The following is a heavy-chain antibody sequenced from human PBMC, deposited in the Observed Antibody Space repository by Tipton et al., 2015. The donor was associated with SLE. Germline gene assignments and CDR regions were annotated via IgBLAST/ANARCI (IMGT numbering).Heavy chain of an antibody. CDR3: ARSKDGAADY. J-gene: IGHJ4*02. CDR1: GGPLSICY. V-gene: IGHV4-34*01. Sequence: TLSLTCAVYGGPLSICYYSWIRQPPGKGLEWIGEINHSGSTNYNPSLKSRVTISVDTSKNQFSVRLTSVTAADTAIYYCARSKDGAADYWGRGTLVTVSS. CDR2: INHSGST. D-gene: IGHD6-13*01.